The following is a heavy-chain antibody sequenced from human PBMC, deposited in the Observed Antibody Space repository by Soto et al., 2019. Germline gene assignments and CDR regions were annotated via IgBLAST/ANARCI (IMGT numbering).Heavy chain of an antibody. CDR1: GVTFSSYA. J-gene: IGHJ4*02. D-gene: IGHD3-16*01. V-gene: IGHV3-64*01. Sequence: EVQLVESGGGLVQPGGSLRLSCAASGVTFSSYAMHWVRQAPGKVLEYVSGISSNGGSTYYEKSVKGSFTISRANSKNTLYLQMGSLRAEDMAVYYCARGSAFGGTTFDYWGQGTLVTVSS. CDR2: ISSNGGST. CDR3: ARGSAFGGTTFDY.